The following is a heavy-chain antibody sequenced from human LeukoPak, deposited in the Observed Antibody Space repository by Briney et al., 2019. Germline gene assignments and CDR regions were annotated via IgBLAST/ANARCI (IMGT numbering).Heavy chain of an antibody. CDR2: ISSSSSTI. Sequence: GGSLRLSCAASGFTFSSYSMNWVRQAPGKGLEWVSYISSSSSTIYYADSVKGRFTISRDNAKNSLYLQMNSLRAEDTAVYYCARAALRSSSFTHFQHWGQGTLVTVSS. D-gene: IGHD6-13*01. CDR1: GFTFSSYS. CDR3: ARAALRSSSFTHFQH. J-gene: IGHJ1*01. V-gene: IGHV3-48*04.